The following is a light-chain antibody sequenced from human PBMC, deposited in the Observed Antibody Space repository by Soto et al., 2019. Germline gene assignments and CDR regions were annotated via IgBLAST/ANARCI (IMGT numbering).Light chain of an antibody. J-gene: IGKJ1*01. CDR3: QQYNDWPPWT. CDR2: GAS. CDR1: QSVRSN. V-gene: IGKV3-15*01. Sequence: ETVLTQSPATLSVSPGERVTLSCRASQSVRSNLAWYQQRPGQAPRLLISGASTRATGIPARFSGSGSGTEFTLTISSLQSEDFAIYYCQQYNDWPPWTFGQGTKVDIK.